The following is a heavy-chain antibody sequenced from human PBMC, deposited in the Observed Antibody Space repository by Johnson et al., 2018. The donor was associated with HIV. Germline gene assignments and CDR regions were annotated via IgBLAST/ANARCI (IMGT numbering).Heavy chain of an antibody. Sequence: VQLVESGGGLVQPGGSLRLSCAASGFTFSSYAMHWVRQAPGKGLEWVSVVYSDGNTYYADSVKGRFTISRDNSKNTLYLQMNSLRAEDTAVYYCARVRARGVKHAFDIWGQGTMVTVSS. V-gene: IGHV3-66*01. CDR1: GFTFSSYA. D-gene: IGHD3-10*01. CDR3: ARVRARGVKHAFDI. J-gene: IGHJ3*02. CDR2: VYSDGNT.